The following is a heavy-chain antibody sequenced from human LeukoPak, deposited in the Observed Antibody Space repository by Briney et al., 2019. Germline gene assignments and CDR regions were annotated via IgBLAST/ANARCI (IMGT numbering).Heavy chain of an antibody. Sequence: ASVKVSCKASGYTFTGYYMHWVRQAPGQGLEWMGWINPNSGGTNYAQKFQGRVTMTRDTSISTAYMELSRLRSDDTAVYYCARGGSRGDIVVVPAATTLYKYNWFDPWGQGTLVTVSS. CDR3: ARGGSRGDIVVVPAATTLYKYNWFDP. V-gene: IGHV1-2*02. CDR1: GYTFTGYY. J-gene: IGHJ5*02. D-gene: IGHD2-2*01. CDR2: INPNSGGT.